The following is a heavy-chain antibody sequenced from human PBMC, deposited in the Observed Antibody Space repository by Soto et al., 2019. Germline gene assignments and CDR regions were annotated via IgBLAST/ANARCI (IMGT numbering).Heavy chain of an antibody. CDR1: GYTLTELS. V-gene: IGHV1-24*01. Sequence: PSVKVSCKVSGYTLTELSMHWVRQAPGKGLEWMGGFDPEDGETIYAQKFQGRVTMTEDTSTDTAYMELSSLRSEDTAVYYCATLTVVPAANDYGMDVWGQGTTVTVSS. CDR2: FDPEDGET. D-gene: IGHD2-2*01. J-gene: IGHJ6*02. CDR3: ATLTVVPAANDYGMDV.